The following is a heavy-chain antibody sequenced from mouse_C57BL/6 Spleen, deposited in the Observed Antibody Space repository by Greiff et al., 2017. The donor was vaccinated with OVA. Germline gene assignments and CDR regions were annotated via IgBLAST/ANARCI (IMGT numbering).Heavy chain of an antibody. V-gene: IGHV1-22*01. CDR1: GYTFTDYN. J-gene: IGHJ3*01. CDR3: AREGDGNYGSWFAY. D-gene: IGHD2-1*01. Sequence: VQLKESGPELVKPGASVKMSCKASGYTFTDYNMHWVKQSHGKSLEWIGYINPNNGGTSYNQKFKGKATLTVNKSSSTAYMELRSLTSEDSAVYYCAREGDGNYGSWFAYWGQGTLVTVSA. CDR2: INPNNGGT.